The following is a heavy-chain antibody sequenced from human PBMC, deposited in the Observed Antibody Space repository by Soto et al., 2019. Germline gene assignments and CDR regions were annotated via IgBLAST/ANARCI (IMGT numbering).Heavy chain of an antibody. D-gene: IGHD3-10*01. CDR2: IYYSGST. V-gene: IGHV4-31*03. CDR3: ARGFTWFGEFSRYGMDV. J-gene: IGHJ6*02. Sequence: SETLSLTCTVSGGSISSGGYYWSWIRQHPGKGLEWIGYIYYSGSTYYNPSLKSRVTISVDTSKNQFSLKLNSVTAADTAMYYCARGFTWFGEFSRYGMDVWGQGTTVTVSS. CDR1: GGSISSGGYY.